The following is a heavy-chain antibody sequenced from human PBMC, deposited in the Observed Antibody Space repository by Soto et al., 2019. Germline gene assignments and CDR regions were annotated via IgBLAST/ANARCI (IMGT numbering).Heavy chain of an antibody. D-gene: IGHD2-15*01. V-gene: IGHV1-18*01. J-gene: IGHJ4*02. CDR1: GYGFRNYG. CDR2: IGAYNGNT. Sequence: ASVKVSCKSSGYGFRNYGITWVRQAPGQGLEWMGWIGAYNGNTNYAQKFQGRVTMTTDTSTSTAYLELRSLRSDDTAVYYCARDSLPMAVAAPDNWGQGTLVTVSS. CDR3: ARDSLPMAVAAPDN.